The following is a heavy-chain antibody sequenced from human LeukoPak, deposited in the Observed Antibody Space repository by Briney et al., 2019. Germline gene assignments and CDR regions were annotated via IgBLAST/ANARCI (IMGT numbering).Heavy chain of an antibody. CDR3: ARERDYYYYMDV. Sequence: SETLSLTCTVSGGSISSYYWSWIRQPPGKGLEWIGYIYYSGSTNYNPSLKSRVTMSVDTSKNQFSLKLSSVTAADTAVYYCARERDYYYYMDVWGKGTTVTVSS. V-gene: IGHV4-59*12. J-gene: IGHJ6*03. CDR2: IYYSGST. CDR1: GGSISSYY.